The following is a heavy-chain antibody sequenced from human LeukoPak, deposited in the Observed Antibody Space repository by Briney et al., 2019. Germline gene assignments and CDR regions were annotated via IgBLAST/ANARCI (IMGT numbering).Heavy chain of an antibody. CDR2: INHSGST. CDR1: GGSFSGYY. V-gene: IGHV4-34*01. CDR3: ARGHYYYYMDV. J-gene: IGHJ6*03. Sequence: SETLSLTCAVYGGSFSGYYWSWIRQPPGKGLEWIGEINHSGSTNYNPSLRSRVTISVDTSKNQFSLKLSSVTAADTAVYYCARGHYYYYMDVWGKGTTVTVSS.